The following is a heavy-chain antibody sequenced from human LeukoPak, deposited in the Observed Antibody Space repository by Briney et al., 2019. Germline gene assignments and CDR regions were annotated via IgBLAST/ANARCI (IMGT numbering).Heavy chain of an antibody. V-gene: IGHV3-21*01. CDR1: GFTFSSYS. J-gene: IGHJ4*02. D-gene: IGHD3-22*01. CDR3: ARVAYYYDSSGCD. CDR2: ISSSSSYI. Sequence: GGSLRLSCAASGFTFSSYSMNWVRQAPGKGLEWVSSISSSSSYIYYADSVKGRFTISRDDAKNSLYLQMNSLRAEDTAVYYCARVAYYYDSSGCDWGQGTLVTVSS.